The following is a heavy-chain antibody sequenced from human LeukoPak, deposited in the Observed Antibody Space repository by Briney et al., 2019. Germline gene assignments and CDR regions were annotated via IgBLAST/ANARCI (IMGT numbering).Heavy chain of an antibody. Sequence: PSETLSLTCSVSGASTSSYYWSWLRQPAGKGLEWIGRVYSSGSTNYNPSLKSRVTISIDTSKNQFSLKLSPVTAADTAAYYCARGVGSSSSNWFDPWGQGTLVTVSS. CDR2: VYSSGST. CDR1: GASTSSYY. CDR3: ARGVGSSSSNWFDP. D-gene: IGHD6-6*01. J-gene: IGHJ5*02. V-gene: IGHV4-4*07.